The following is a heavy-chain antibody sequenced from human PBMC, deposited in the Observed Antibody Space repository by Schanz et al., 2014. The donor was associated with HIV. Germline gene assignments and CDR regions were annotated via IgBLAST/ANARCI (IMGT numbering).Heavy chain of an antibody. CDR1: GFTFSKYG. V-gene: IGHV3-30*18. D-gene: IGHD1-26*01. J-gene: IGHJ6*02. CDR3: AKIISGSPYYYYGLDV. CDR2: ISKDGSDK. Sequence: QVQLVESGGGVVQPGRSPTLSCAASGFTFSKYGMHCVRQAPGKGREWVAAISKDGSDKYYTDSVKGRFTISRDKSNNTLYLQMNSLRAEDTAVYYCAKIISGSPYYYYGLDVWGLGTTVPVSS.